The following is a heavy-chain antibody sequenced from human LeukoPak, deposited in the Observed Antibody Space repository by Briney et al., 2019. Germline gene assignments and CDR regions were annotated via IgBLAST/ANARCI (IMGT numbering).Heavy chain of an antibody. J-gene: IGHJ4*02. CDR2: IYSGGST. V-gene: IGHV3-66*01. D-gene: IGHD5-24*01. CDR3: AKDGGLRDGPYYFDY. CDR1: GFTVSSNY. Sequence: GGSLRLSCAASGFTVSSNYMSWVRQAPGKGLEWVSVIYSGGSTYYADSVKGRFTISRDNSKNTLYLQMNSLTTEDSGLYYCAKDGGLRDGPYYFDYCGRGTLVTVSS.